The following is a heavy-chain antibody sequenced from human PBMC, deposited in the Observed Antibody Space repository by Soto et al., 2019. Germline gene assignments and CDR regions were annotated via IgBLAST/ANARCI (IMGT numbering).Heavy chain of an antibody. CDR3: ARPNEGLTYYMDV. Sequence: IGWGRNMTRKGQEWMGIVYPGDSDTRYSPSFQGQVTISADKSISTAYLQWSSLKASDTAMYYCARPNEGLTYYMDVWGKAITVT. CDR2: VYPGDSDT. V-gene: IGHV5-51*01. D-gene: IGHD3-3*01. J-gene: IGHJ6*03.